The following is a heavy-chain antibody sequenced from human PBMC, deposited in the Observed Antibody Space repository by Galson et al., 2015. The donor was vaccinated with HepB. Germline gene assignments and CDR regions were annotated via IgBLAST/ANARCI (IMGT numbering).Heavy chain of an antibody. Sequence: LSLTCTVSGGSISSGGYYWSWIRQPPGKGLEWIGYIYYSGSTNYNPSLKSRVTISVDTSKNQFSLKLSSVTAADTAVYYCARAMRSWNQLNYNWFDPWGQGTLVTVSS. CDR2: IYYSGST. CDR3: ARAMRSWNQLNYNWFDP. J-gene: IGHJ5*02. D-gene: IGHD1-1*01. V-gene: IGHV4-61*08. CDR1: GGSISSGGYY.